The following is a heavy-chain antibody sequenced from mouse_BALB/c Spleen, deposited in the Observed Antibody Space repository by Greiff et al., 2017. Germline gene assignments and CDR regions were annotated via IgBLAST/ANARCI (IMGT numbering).Heavy chain of an antibody. CDR1: GFSLTSYG. CDR3: AREPDNYYGYYFDY. Sequence: QVQLKESGPGLVAPSQSLSITCTVSGFSLTSYGVHWVRQPPGKGLEWLGVIWAGGSTNYNSALMSRLSISKDNSKSQVFLKMNSLQTDDTAMYYCAREPDNYYGYYFDYWGQGTTRTVSS. CDR2: IWAGGST. J-gene: IGHJ2*01. D-gene: IGHD1-2*01. V-gene: IGHV2-9*02.